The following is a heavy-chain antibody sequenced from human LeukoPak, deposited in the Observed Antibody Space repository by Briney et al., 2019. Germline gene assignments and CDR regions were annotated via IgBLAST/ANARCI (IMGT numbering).Heavy chain of an antibody. J-gene: IGHJ1*01. Sequence: GGSLRLSCAASGFTFSSYSMNWVRQAPGKGLEWVSYISSSSTIYYADSVKGRFTISRDNAKNSLYLQMNSLRDEDTAVYYCARDSVVYCGGDCYHKYFQHWGQGTLVTVSS. CDR3: ARDSVVYCGGDCYHKYFQH. CDR1: GFTFSSYS. V-gene: IGHV3-48*02. D-gene: IGHD2-21*02. CDR2: ISSSSTI.